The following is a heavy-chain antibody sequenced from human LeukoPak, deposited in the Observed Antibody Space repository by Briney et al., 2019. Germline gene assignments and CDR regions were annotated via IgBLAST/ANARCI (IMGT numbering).Heavy chain of an antibody. CDR3: ARWYSGSYRIDY. D-gene: IGHD1-26*01. CDR2: ISYSGST. CDR1: GYSISSCYY. Sequence: SETLSLTCTVSGYSISSCYYWSLIRPHPRKGLEWIGYISYSGSTSYNPSLKSRVTISVDTSKNQFSLKLSSVTAADTAVYYCARWYSGSYRIDYWGQGTLVTVSS. J-gene: IGHJ4*02. V-gene: IGHV4-31*03.